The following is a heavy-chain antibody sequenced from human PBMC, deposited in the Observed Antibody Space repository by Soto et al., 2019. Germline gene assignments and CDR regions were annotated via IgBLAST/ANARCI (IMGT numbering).Heavy chain of an antibody. Sequence: SETLSLTCAVYGGSFSCYYWSWIRQPPGKGLEWIGEINHSGSTNYNPSLKSRVTISVDTSKNQFSLKLSSVTAADTAVYYCARVLYCSGGSCPDYWGQGTLVTVSS. V-gene: IGHV4-34*01. D-gene: IGHD2-15*01. CDR2: INHSGST. J-gene: IGHJ4*02. CDR1: GGSFSCYY. CDR3: ARVLYCSGGSCPDY.